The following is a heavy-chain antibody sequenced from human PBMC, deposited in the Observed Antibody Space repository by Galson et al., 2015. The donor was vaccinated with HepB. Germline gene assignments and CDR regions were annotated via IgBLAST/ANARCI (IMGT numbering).Heavy chain of an antibody. CDR3: ARGRDTNYYDSSGYLEFDY. CDR1: GFTFSSYS. Sequence: SLRLSCAASGFTFSSYSMNWVRQAPGKGLEWVSYISSSSSTIYYADSVKGRFTISRDNAKNSLYLQMNSLRAEDTAVYYCARGRDTNYYDSSGYLEFDYWGQGTLVTVSS. V-gene: IGHV3-48*01. J-gene: IGHJ4*02. D-gene: IGHD3-22*01. CDR2: ISSSSSTI.